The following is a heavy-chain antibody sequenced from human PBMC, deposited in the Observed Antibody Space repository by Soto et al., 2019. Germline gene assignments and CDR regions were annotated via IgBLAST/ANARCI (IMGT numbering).Heavy chain of an antibody. D-gene: IGHD3-10*01. Sequence: EVQLLESGGGLVQPGGSLRLSCAASGFTFSSYAMSWVRQAPGKGLEWVSAISGSGGSTYYADSVKGRFTISRDNSKNTLYLQMNSLRAEDTAVYYCAKQELLWFGELLSYFDYWGQGTLVTVSS. CDR3: AKQELLWFGELLSYFDY. CDR1: GFTFSSYA. V-gene: IGHV3-23*01. CDR2: ISGSGGST. J-gene: IGHJ4*02.